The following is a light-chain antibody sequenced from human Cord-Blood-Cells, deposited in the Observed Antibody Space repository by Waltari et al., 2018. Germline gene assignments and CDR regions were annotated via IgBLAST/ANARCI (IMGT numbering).Light chain of an antibody. Sequence: EIVMTQSAATLSVSPGERATPSSRASQSVSSNLALYQQKPGQAPRLLIYGASTRATGIPARFSGSGSGTEFTLTISSLQSEDFAVYYCQQYNNWPPAFGQGTKVEIK. CDR3: QQYNNWPPA. CDR2: GAS. CDR1: QSVSSN. J-gene: IGKJ1*01. V-gene: IGKV3-15*01.